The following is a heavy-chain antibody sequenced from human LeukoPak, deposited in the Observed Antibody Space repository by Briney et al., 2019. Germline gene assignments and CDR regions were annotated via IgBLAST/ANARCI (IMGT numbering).Heavy chain of an antibody. CDR2: ISSSSSTI. J-gene: IGHJ3*02. V-gene: IGHV3-48*04. Sequence: PGGSLRLSCAASGFTFSSYSMNWVRQAPGKGPEWVSYISSSSSTIYYADSVKGRFTISRDNAKNSLYLQMNSLRAEDTAVYYCARDRARLGSIADAFDIWGQGTMVTVSS. D-gene: IGHD2-21*01. CDR3: ARDRARLGSIADAFDI. CDR1: GFTFSSYS.